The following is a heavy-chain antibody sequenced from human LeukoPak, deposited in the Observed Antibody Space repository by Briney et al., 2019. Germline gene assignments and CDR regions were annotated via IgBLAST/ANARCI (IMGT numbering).Heavy chain of an antibody. CDR1: GGSINSNTYY. J-gene: IGHJ3*02. CDR2: IYYSGST. Sequence: SETLSLTCTVSGGSINSNTYYWGWIRQPPGKGLEGIGSIYYSGSTYYNPSLKSRVTISVDTSKNQFSLKLSSVTAADTAVYYCARDLVEWLVSPYAFDIWGQGTMVTVSS. CDR3: ARDLVEWLVSPYAFDI. D-gene: IGHD6-19*01. V-gene: IGHV4-39*07.